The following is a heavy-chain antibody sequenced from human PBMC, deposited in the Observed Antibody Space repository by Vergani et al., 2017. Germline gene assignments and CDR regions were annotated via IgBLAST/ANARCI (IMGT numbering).Heavy chain of an antibody. Sequence: QVQLVESGGGVVQPGRSLRLSCAASGFTFSSYAMHWVRQAPGKGLEGVAVISYDGSNKYYADYVKGRFTISRDNTKNTLYLQMNSLRAEDTAVYYCARWPGIGGNSRGFGYWGQGTLVTVSS. D-gene: IGHD4-23*01. CDR3: ARWPGIGGNSRGFGY. J-gene: IGHJ4*02. V-gene: IGHV3-30*01. CDR2: ISYDGSNK. CDR1: GFTFSSYA.